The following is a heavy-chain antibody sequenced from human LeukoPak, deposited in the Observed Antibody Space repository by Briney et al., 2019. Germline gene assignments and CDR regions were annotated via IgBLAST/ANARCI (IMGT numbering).Heavy chain of an antibody. J-gene: IGHJ4*02. D-gene: IGHD3-3*01. CDR1: GYTFTSYY. CDR2: INPSGGST. Sequence: GASVKVSCKASGYTFTSYYMHWVRQAPGQGLEWMGIINPSGGSTSYAQKFQGRVTMTRDTSISTAYMELSRLRSDDTAVYYCARMGKGTTTIFGVARYFDYWGQGTLVTVSS. V-gene: IGHV1-46*01. CDR3: ARMGKGTTTIFGVARYFDY.